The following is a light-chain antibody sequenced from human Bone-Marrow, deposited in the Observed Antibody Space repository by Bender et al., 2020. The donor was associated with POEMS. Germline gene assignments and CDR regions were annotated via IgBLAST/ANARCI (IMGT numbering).Light chain of an antibody. CDR3: AAWDDSLNGVV. J-gene: IGLJ2*01. V-gene: IGLV1-44*01. Sequence: QSVLTQPPSASGTPGQRVTISCSGSSSNIGINTVNWYQQFPGTAPKLLIYSNHQRPSGVPDRFSDSKSGTSASLAISGLQSDDEADYYCAAWDDSLNGVVFGGGTKLTVL. CDR1: SSNIGINT. CDR2: SNH.